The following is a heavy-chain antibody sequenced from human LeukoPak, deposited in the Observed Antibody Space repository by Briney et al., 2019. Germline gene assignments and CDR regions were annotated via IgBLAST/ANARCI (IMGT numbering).Heavy chain of an antibody. D-gene: IGHD6-6*01. V-gene: IGHV4-34*01. CDR1: GGSFSGYY. CDR2: INHSGST. CDR3: ARVWIAARQSPNWFDP. Sequence: PSETLSLTCAVYGGSFSGYYWSWIRQPPGKGLEWIGEINHSGSTNYSPSLKSRVTISVDTSKNQFSLKLSSVTAADTAVYYCARVWIAARQSPNWFDPWGQGTLVTVSS. J-gene: IGHJ5*02.